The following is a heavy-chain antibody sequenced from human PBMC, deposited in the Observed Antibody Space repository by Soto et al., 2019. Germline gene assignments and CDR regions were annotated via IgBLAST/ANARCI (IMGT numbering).Heavy chain of an antibody. J-gene: IGHJ3*02. V-gene: IGHV1-69*01. Sequence: QVQLVQSGAEVKKPGSSVKVSCKASGGTFSTYAISWVRQAPGKGLEWMGGIIPIFGTAKYAQMFQGRVTITADESTSTAYMELISLRSEDTAGYYCAREIFGVIISGGRDAFDIWGQGTMVTVSS. CDR2: IIPIFGTA. CDR1: GGTFSTYA. D-gene: IGHD3-3*01. CDR3: AREIFGVIISGGRDAFDI.